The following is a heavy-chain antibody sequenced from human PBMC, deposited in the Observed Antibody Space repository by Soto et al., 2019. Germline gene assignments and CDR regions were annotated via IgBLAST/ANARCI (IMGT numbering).Heavy chain of an antibody. D-gene: IGHD2-15*01. CDR1: GYTFTNYG. Sequence: QVQLVQSGAEVKKPGASVKVSCKSSGYTFTNYGISWVRQAPRQGLEWMGWISGYNGNTNYAQKLQGRVTMTTDTATITAYMELRSLTSDDTAVYYCARVPGERVPGRDWFDPWGQGTLVTVSS. V-gene: IGHV1-18*04. CDR2: ISGYNGNT. J-gene: IGHJ5*02. CDR3: ARVPGERVPGRDWFDP.